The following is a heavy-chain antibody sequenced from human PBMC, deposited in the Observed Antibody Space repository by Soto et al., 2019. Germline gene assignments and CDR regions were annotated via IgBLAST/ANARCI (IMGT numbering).Heavy chain of an antibody. D-gene: IGHD1-26*01. J-gene: IGHJ4*02. CDR2: ISYDGSNK. CDR1: GFTFSSYG. Sequence: GGSLRLSCAASGFTFSSYGMHWVRQAPGKGLEWVAVISYDGSNKYYADSVKGRFTISRDNSKNTLYLQMNSLRAEDTAVYYCAKDGGSYYRGYFDYWGQGTLVTVSS. V-gene: IGHV3-30*18. CDR3: AKDGGSYYRGYFDY.